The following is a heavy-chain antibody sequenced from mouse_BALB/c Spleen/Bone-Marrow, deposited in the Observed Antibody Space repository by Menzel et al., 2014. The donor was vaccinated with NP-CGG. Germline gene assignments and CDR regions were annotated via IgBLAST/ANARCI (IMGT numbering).Heavy chain of an antibody. J-gene: IGHJ3*01. CDR2: INPNSRTI. CDR1: GFDFSGFW. V-gene: IGHV4-1*02. Sequence: EVKLMESGGGLVQPGGSLKPSCAASGFDFSGFWMGWVRRAPGKGLEWIGEINPNSRTINYTPSLKDRFIISRDNAKNTLYLQMSKVRSEDTALYYCARLGYYGGFAYWGQGTLVTVSA. CDR3: ARLGYYGGFAY. D-gene: IGHD2-3*01.